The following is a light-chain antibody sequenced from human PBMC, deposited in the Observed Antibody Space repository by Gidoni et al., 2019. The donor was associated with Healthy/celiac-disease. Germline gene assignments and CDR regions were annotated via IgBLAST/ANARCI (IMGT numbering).Light chain of an antibody. CDR3: QSYDSSIWV. CDR1: SCSIASHY. Sequence: FMLTQPHSVSESPGKTVTISCTGSSCSIASHYVQWYQQRPGSAPTTVIYEDNQRPSVVPDRFSGSIDSSSNSASLTISGLKTEDEADYYCQSYDSSIWVFGGGTKLTVL. CDR2: EDN. J-gene: IGLJ3*02. V-gene: IGLV6-57*02.